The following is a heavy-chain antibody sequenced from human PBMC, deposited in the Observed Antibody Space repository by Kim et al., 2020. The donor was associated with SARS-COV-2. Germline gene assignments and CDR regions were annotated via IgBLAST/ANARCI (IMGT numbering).Heavy chain of an antibody. CDR3: AREGSRYNASYWGTEDYYYGMAV. Sequence: SETLSLTCTVSGGSISGYYWNWIRQPPGKGLEWIGNIYFSGNTNYNPSFKSPVTISVDTSKKQLFLKLTSVTAADTAVYYCAREGSRYNASYWGTEDYYYGMAVWGQGTTITVSS. V-gene: IGHV4-59*13. D-gene: IGHD1-26*01. CDR2: IYFSGNT. CDR1: GGSISGYY. J-gene: IGHJ6*02.